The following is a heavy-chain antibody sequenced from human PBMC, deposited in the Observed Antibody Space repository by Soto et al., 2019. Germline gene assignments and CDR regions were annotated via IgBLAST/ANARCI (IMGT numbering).Heavy chain of an antibody. CDR2: IIPIFGTA. Sequence: QVQLVQSGAEVKKPGSSVKVSCKASGGTFSSYAISWVRQAPGQGLEWMGGIIPIFGTASYAQKFQGRVTITADESTSTAYMELSSLRSEDTAVYYCARGGDCGGDCYEDYWGQGTLVTVSS. V-gene: IGHV1-69*01. CDR1: GGTFSSYA. J-gene: IGHJ4*02. CDR3: ARGGDCGGDCYEDY. D-gene: IGHD2-21*02.